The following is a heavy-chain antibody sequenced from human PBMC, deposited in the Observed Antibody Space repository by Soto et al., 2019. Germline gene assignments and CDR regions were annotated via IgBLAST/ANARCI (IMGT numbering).Heavy chain of an antibody. Sequence: SVKVYCKASGGTFSSYAISWVRQAPGQGLEWMGGIIPIFGTANYAQKFQGRVTITADESTSTAYMELSSLRSEDTAVYYYARDLHRYCSSTSCYLYWDGGLYYHYGMDVWGQGTTVTVSS. D-gene: IGHD2-2*01. CDR1: GGTFSSYA. V-gene: IGHV1-69*13. J-gene: IGHJ6*02. CDR3: ARDLHRYCSSTSCYLYWDGGLYYHYGMDV. CDR2: IIPIFGTA.